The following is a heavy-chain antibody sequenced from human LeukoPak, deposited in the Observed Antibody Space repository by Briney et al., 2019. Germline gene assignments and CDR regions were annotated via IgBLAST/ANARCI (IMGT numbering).Heavy chain of an antibody. CDR3: AKRDGFDFWSGRYSFDY. J-gene: IGHJ4*02. Sequence: PGGSLRLSCAASGFTFSSYAMSWVRQAPGKGLEWVSAISGSGGSTYYADSVKGRFTISRDNSKNTLYLQMNSLRAGDTAIYYCAKRDGFDFWSGRYSFDYWGQGTLVTVSS. CDR1: GFTFSSYA. D-gene: IGHD3-3*01. CDR2: ISGSGGST. V-gene: IGHV3-23*01.